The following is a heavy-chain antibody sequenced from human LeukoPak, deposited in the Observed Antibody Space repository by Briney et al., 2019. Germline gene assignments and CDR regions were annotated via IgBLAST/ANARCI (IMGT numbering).Heavy chain of an antibody. J-gene: IGHJ5*02. CDR2: IYYSGST. CDR1: GGSISTYY. CDR3: ARGALNWFDP. V-gene: IGHV4-59*01. Sequence: SETLSLTCTVSGGSISTYYWSWIRQPPGKGLEWIGYIYYSGSTDYNPSLKSRGTISIDTSKNQFSLELNSVTAVDTAVYYCARGALNWFDPWGQGTLVTVSS.